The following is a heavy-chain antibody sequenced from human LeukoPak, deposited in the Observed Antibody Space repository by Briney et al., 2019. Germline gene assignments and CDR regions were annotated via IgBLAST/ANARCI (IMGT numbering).Heavy chain of an antibody. V-gene: IGHV3-48*01. J-gene: IGHJ4*02. CDR1: GFTFSSYS. CDR2: ISSSSSTI. CDR3: ARDDAYGDY. D-gene: IGHD2-8*01. Sequence: GGSLRLSCAASGFTFSSYSMNWLRQAPGKGLEWVSYISSSSSTIYYADSVKGRFTISRDNAKNSLYLQMNSLRAEDTAVYYCARDDAYGDYWGQGTLVTVSS.